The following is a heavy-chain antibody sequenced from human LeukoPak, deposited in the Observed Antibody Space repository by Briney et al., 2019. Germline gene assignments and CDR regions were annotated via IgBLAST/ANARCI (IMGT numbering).Heavy chain of an antibody. CDR3: ARGYLNSPFWFDP. Sequence: SVKVSCKASGFTFTSSAVQWVRQARGQRLEWIGWIVVGSGNTNYAQKFQERVTITRDMSTSTAYMELSSLRSEDTAVYYCARGYLNSPFWFDPWGQGTLVTVSS. CDR2: IVVGSGNT. D-gene: IGHD3-22*01. CDR1: GFTFTSSA. V-gene: IGHV1-58*01. J-gene: IGHJ5*02.